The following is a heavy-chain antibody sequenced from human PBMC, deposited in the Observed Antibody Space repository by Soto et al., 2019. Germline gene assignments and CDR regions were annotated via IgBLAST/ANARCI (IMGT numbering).Heavy chain of an antibody. Sequence: QVQLVQSGAEVKKPGSSVKVSCKASGGTLSISWVRQAPGQGLEWMGGIIPIFTTPNYAQKFRGRFTITADESTNTAYMQLSSLRSEDTAVYYCARVDNRRVDSWGQGTLVTVSS. CDR1: GGTLS. CDR2: IIPIFTTP. J-gene: IGHJ5*01. V-gene: IGHV1-69*01. CDR3: ARVDNRRVDS.